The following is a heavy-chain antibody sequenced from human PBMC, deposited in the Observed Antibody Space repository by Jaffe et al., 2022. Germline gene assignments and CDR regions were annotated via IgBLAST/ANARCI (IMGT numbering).Heavy chain of an antibody. CDR1: GFTFTSSA. CDR2: IVVGSGNT. Sequence: QMQLVQSGPEVKKPGTSVKVSCKASGFTFTSSAMQWVRQARGQRLEWIGWIVVGSGNTNYAQKFQERVTITRDMSTSTAYMELSSLRSEDTAVYYCAADPYYYGSGSYYKFDPWGQGTLVTVSS. V-gene: IGHV1-58*02. CDR3: AADPYYYGSGSYYKFDP. J-gene: IGHJ5*02. D-gene: IGHD3-10*01.